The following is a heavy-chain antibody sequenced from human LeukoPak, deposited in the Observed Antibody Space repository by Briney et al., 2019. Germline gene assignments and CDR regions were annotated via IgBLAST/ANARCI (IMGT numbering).Heavy chain of an antibody. D-gene: IGHD3-10*01. CDR2: INHSGST. Sequence: SETLSLTCAVYGGSFSGYYGSWIRQPPGKGLEWIGEINHSGSTNYNPSLKSRVTISADTSKNQFSLKLSSVTAADTAVYYCARVRGVIISWFDPWGQGTLVTVSS. CDR3: ARVRGVIISWFDP. CDR1: GGSFSGYY. J-gene: IGHJ5*02. V-gene: IGHV4-34*01.